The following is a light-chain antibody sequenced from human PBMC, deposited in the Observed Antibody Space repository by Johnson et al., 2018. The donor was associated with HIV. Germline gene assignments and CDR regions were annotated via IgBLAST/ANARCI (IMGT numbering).Light chain of an antibody. CDR2: ENN. Sequence: QPVLTQPPSVSAAPGQKVTVSCSGSTSNIGNNYVSWYQQLPGTAPILLIYENNKRPSGIPDRFSGSKSGTSATLGITGLQTGDEADYYCGTWDSSLSAGVFGTGTKVTVL. CDR3: GTWDSSLSAGV. CDR1: TSNIGNNY. V-gene: IGLV1-51*02. J-gene: IGLJ1*01.